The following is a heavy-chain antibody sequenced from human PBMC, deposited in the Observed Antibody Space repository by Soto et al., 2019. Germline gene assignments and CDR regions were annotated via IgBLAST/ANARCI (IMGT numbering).Heavy chain of an antibody. V-gene: IGHV3-53*01. CDR2: IYSGGST. CDR1: GFTVSSNY. Sequence: GGSLRLSCAASGFTVSSNYMSWVRQAPGKGLEWVSVIYSGGSTYYADSVKGRFTISRDNSKNTLYLQMNSLRAEDTAVYYCAREREYSYGQYYFDYWGQGTLV. CDR3: AREREYSYGQYYFDY. J-gene: IGHJ4*02. D-gene: IGHD5-18*01.